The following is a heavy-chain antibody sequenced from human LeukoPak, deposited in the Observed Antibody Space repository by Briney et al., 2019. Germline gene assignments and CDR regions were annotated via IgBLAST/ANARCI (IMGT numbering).Heavy chain of an antibody. CDR2: IFGADKNTT. Sequence: GGSLRLSCAASGFPFSSYAMNWVRQAPGKGLEWVSIIFGADKNTTYYADSVKGRFTVSRDNSKNTLDLQMTDLRPEDTAIYYCAKSNGYGLIDIWGQGTMVTVSS. D-gene: IGHD3-22*01. CDR1: GFPFSSYA. CDR3: AKSNGYGLIDI. J-gene: IGHJ3*02. V-gene: IGHV3-23*01.